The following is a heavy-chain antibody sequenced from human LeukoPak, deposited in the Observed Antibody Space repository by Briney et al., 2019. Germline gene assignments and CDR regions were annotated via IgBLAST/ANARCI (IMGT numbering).Heavy chain of an antibody. CDR1: GNSISSYY. CDR3: ARIGVDTAMVIDWVSGGFDY. CDR2: IYYSGST. V-gene: IGHV4-59*05. J-gene: IGHJ4*02. D-gene: IGHD5-18*01. Sequence: SETLSLTCTVSGNSISSYYWSWIRQPAGKGLEWIGSIYYSGSTYYHPSLKSRVTISVDTSKNQFSLKLSSVTAADTAVYYCARIGVDTAMVIDWVSGGFDYWGQGTLVTVSS.